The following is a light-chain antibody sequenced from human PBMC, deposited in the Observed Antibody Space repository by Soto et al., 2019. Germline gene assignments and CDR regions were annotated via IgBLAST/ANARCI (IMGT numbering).Light chain of an antibody. CDR3: QQYGSSGT. J-gene: IGKJ1*01. V-gene: IGKV3-20*01. Sequence: EIVLTQSPGTLSLSPGERATLSCRASQSVSNNYLAWYQQKPGQAPRRLLYGASNRATGIPDRFSGSGSGTDFTLTISRLEPEDFAVYYCQQYGSSGTFGQGTKVDIK. CDR2: GAS. CDR1: QSVSNNY.